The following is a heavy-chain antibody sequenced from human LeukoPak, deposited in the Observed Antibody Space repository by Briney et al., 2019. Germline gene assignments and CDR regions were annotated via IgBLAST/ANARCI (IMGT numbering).Heavy chain of an antibody. CDR2: IDKKDKGYATAT. Sequence: GGSLRPSCAASGFTFSGSAVHWVRQSSGKGLEWVGQIDKKDKGYATATAYAASVKGRFTISRDDSINTAYLQMKSLKTEDTALYYCTRDSGTYNWFDPWGQGTLVTVSS. CDR1: GFTFSGSA. CDR3: TRDSGTYNWFDP. J-gene: IGHJ5*02. V-gene: IGHV3-73*01. D-gene: IGHD1-26*01.